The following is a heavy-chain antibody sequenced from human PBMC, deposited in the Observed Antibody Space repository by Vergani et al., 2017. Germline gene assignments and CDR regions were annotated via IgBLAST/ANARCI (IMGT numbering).Heavy chain of an antibody. D-gene: IGHD3-9*01. CDR3: ANSPLDILTGYLHSFDY. CDR2: IWYDGTNK. Sequence: QVQLVESGGGVVQPGRSLRLSCAASGFTFSSYGMHWVRQAPGKGLEWVAVIWYDGTNKYYADSVQGRFTISRDNSKNTLYLQMNSLRAEDTAVYYCANSPLDILTGYLHSFDYWGQGTLVTVSS. V-gene: IGHV3-33*06. CDR1: GFTFSSYG. J-gene: IGHJ4*02.